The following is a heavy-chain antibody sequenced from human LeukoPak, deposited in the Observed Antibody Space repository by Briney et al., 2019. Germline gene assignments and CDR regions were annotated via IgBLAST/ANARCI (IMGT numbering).Heavy chain of an antibody. V-gene: IGHV4-34*01. Sequence: SETLSLTCAVYGGSFSGYYWSWIRQPPGKGLEWIGEINHSGSTNYNPSLKSRVTISVDTSKNQFSLKLSSVTAADTAVYYCARGSAAGITFGGVNAKGDYYFDYWGQGTLVTVSS. CDR2: INHSGST. J-gene: IGHJ4*02. CDR1: GGSFSGYY. D-gene: IGHD3-16*01. CDR3: ARGSAAGITFGGVNAKGDYYFDY.